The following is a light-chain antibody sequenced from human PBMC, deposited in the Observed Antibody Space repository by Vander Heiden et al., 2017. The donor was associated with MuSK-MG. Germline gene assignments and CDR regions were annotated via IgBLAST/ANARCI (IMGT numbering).Light chain of an antibody. CDR3: QQFNSYPFT. J-gene: IGKJ5*01. Sequence: AIQLTQSPSSLSASVGDRVTITCRASQGISSALAWYQQKPGKAPKLLIYDASSLESGVPSRFSGSGSGTDFTLTISSLQPEDFATYDCQQFNSYPFTFGQGTRLEIK. V-gene: IGKV1-13*02. CDR2: DAS. CDR1: QGISSA.